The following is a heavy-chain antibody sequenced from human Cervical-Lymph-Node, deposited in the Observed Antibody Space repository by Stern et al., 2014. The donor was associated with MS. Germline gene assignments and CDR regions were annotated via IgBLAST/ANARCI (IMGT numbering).Heavy chain of an antibody. CDR1: GYTLTELS. CDR3: ATLRVVSFDP. V-gene: IGHV1-24*01. D-gene: IGHD3-3*01. J-gene: IGHJ5*02. Sequence: VHLVESGAEVKTPGASVKVSCKVSGYTLTELSMHWVRQAPGKGFEWMGSFDPEDGTTIYAQQFQGRVAMTEDTSTDTAYMELSSLRSEDTAVYYCATLRVVSFDPWGQGTLVTVSS. CDR2: FDPEDGTT.